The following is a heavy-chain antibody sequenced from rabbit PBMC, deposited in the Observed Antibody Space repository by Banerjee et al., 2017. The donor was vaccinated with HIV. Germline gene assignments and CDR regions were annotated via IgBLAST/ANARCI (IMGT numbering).Heavy chain of an antibody. V-gene: IGHV1S45*01. D-gene: IGHD4-1*01. CDR3: ARDLAGVIGWNFNL. CDR2: INTDTVYT. CDR1: GLDFSSSYW. Sequence: QEQLKETGGGLVQPGGSLTLTCTASGLDFSSSYWICWVRQAPGKGLEWIGYINTDTVYTAYTSWAKGRFTISKPSWTTVTQQMTSLTAADTATYFCARDLAGVIGWNFNLWGPGTLVTVS. J-gene: IGHJ4*01.